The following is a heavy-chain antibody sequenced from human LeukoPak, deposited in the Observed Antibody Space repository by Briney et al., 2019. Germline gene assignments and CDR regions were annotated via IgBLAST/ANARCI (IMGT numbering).Heavy chain of an antibody. CDR1: GGTFSSYA. CDR2: IIPIFGTA. V-gene: IGHV1-69*13. Sequence: ASVKVSCKASGGTFSSYAISWVRQAPGQGLEWMGGIIPIFGTANYAQKFQGRVTITADESTSTAYMELSSLRSEDTAVYYCARDGGLYCSSTSCYSLGDYYYYMDVWGKGTTVTVSS. CDR3: ARDGGLYCSSTSCYSLGDYYYYMDV. D-gene: IGHD2-2*02. J-gene: IGHJ6*03.